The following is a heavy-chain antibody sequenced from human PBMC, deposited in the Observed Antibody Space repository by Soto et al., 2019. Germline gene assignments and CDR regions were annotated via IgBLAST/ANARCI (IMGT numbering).Heavy chain of an antibody. CDR3: ASEEYYYGSGAFFDY. Sequence: SVKVSCKASGGTFNSYTISWVRQAPGQGLEWMGRIIPILGIANYAQKFQGRVTITADKSTSTAYMELSSLRSEDTAVYYCASEEYYYGSGAFFDYWGQGTLVTVSS. CDR2: IIPILGIA. D-gene: IGHD3-10*01. J-gene: IGHJ4*02. V-gene: IGHV1-69*02. CDR1: GGTFNSYT.